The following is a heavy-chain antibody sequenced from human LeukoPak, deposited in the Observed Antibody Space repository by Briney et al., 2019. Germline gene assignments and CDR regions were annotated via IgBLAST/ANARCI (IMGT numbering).Heavy chain of an antibody. CDR3: ARGLAYYYDSSGSTWFDP. CDR2: IYYSGST. V-gene: IGHV4-31*03. Sequence: SETLSLTCTVSGGSISSGGYYWSWIRQHPGKGLEWIGYIYYSGSTYYNPSLKSRVTISVGTSKNQFSLKLSSVTAADTAVYYCARGLAYYYDSSGSTWFDPWGQGTLVTVSS. D-gene: IGHD3-22*01. CDR1: GGSISSGGYY. J-gene: IGHJ5*02.